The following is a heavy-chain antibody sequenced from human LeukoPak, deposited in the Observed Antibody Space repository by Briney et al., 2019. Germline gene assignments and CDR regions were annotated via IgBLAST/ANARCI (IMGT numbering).Heavy chain of an antibody. V-gene: IGHV3-33*01. D-gene: IGHD4-11*01. Sequence: GGSLRLSCAASGFTFSSYGMHWVRQAPGKGLEWVAVIWYDGSNKYYADSVKGRFTISRDNSKNTLYLQMNSLRAEDTAVYYCARPYSNYLYFFDYWGQGTLVTVSS. CDR3: ARPYSNYLYFFDY. CDR2: IWYDGSNK. CDR1: GFTFSSYG. J-gene: IGHJ4*02.